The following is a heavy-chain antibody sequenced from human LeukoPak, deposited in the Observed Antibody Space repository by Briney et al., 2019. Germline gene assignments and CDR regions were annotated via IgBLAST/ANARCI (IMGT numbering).Heavy chain of an antibody. V-gene: IGHV3-53*01. Sequence: PGGSLRLSCAASGFTVSSNYMSWVRQAPGKGLEWVSVIYSGGSTYYADSVKGRFTISRDNSKNTLYLQMNSLRAEDTAVYYCARGFHSDWGWFDPWGQGTLVTVS. CDR2: IYSGGST. D-gene: IGHD6-19*01. CDR3: ARGFHSDWGWFDP. CDR1: GFTVSSNY. J-gene: IGHJ5*02.